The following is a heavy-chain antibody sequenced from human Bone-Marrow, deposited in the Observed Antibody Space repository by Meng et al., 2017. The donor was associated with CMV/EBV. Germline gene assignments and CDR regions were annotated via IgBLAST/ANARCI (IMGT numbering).Heavy chain of an antibody. J-gene: IGHJ6*02. CDR1: GYSISSGYY. D-gene: IGHD2-15*01. V-gene: IGHV4-38-2*02. Sequence: GSLRLSCTVSGYSISSGYYWGWIRQPPGKGLEWIGSIYYSGSTYYNPSLKSRVTISVDTSKNQFSLKLSSVTAADTAVYYCARPGYCSGGSCPTGPYYYYGMDVWGQGTTVTVSS. CDR2: IYYSGST. CDR3: ARPGYCSGGSCPTGPYYYYGMDV.